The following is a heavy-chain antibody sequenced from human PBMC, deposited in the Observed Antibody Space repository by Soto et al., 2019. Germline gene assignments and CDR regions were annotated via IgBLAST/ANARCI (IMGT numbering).Heavy chain of an antibody. CDR3: AKDQGKNVVVSGLGAFHI. D-gene: IGHD2-21*02. V-gene: IGHV3-23*01. Sequence: EVQLLESGGGLVQPGGSLRLSCAASGFTFSSYAMSWVRQAPGKGLEWVSAISGSGGSTYYADSVKGRFTISRDNSKNTLYLQMNSGSAEDTAVYYCAKDQGKNVVVSGLGAFHIWGQGTKVTVSS. CDR2: ISGSGGST. CDR1: GFTFSSYA. J-gene: IGHJ3*02.